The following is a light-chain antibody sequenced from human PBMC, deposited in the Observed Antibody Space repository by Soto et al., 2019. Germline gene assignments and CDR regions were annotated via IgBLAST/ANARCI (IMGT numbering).Light chain of an antibody. V-gene: IGKV3-20*01. Sequence: EIVLTQSPGTLSLSPGERATLSCRASQSVSSSYLAWYQQKPGQAPRLLIYGASSRATGIPDRFSGSGSGTEFTLTISRLEPEDFAVYYCHHYDNSPPFPFGPGTKVDIK. CDR1: QSVSSSY. CDR2: GAS. CDR3: HHYDNSPPFP. J-gene: IGKJ3*01.